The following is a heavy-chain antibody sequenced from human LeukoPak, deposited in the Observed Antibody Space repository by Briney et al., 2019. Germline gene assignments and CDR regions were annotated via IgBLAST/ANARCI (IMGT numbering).Heavy chain of an antibody. CDR1: EFTFSDCY. D-gene: IGHD3-22*01. Sequence: ASVKVSCKASEFTFSDCYMHWVRQAPGQGLEWMGWINPNSGGTNYAQKFQGRVTMTRDTSISTAFMELSRLTSDDTAVYYCARVKTMIIVVSLFDYWGQGTLVTVSS. CDR3: ARVKTMIIVVSLFDY. V-gene: IGHV1-2*02. J-gene: IGHJ4*02. CDR2: INPNSGGT.